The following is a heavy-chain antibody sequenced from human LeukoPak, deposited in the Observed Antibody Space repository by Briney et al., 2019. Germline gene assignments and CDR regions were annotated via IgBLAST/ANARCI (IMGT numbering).Heavy chain of an antibody. CDR3: ATVRDIVVGGGPYYFDY. CDR2: INPNSGGT. CDR1: GYPFSNYG. D-gene: IGHD2-15*01. V-gene: IGHV1-2*02. J-gene: IGHJ4*02. Sequence: ASVKVSCKASGYPFSNYGISWVRQAPGQGLEWMGWINPNSGGTKYAQKFQGRVTMTRDTSISTAYMEVSSLRSDDTAVYYCATVRDIVVGGGPYYFDYWGQGTLVTVSS.